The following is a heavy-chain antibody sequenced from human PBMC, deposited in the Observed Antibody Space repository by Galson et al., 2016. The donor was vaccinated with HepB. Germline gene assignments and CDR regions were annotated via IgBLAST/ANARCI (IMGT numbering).Heavy chain of an antibody. D-gene: IGHD1-1*01. Sequence: CAISGDSVSDVGAAWNWIRQSPSRGLEWLGMTKYRSKWYFDYGASVKSRMTMSPDTRKNQLSLQLNSVTPEDTAVYCCAKGSLEGGFDYWGQGSLVTVSS. J-gene: IGHJ4*02. CDR3: AKGSLEGGFDY. CDR1: GDSVSDVGAA. V-gene: IGHV6-1*01. CDR2: TKYRSKWYF.